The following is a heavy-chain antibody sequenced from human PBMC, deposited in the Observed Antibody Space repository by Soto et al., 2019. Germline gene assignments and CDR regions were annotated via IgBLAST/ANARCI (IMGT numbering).Heavy chain of an antibody. CDR3: ARLYRFLEWSYMDV. J-gene: IGHJ6*03. Sequence: PSETLSLTCTVSGGSISSSSYYWGWIRQPPGKGLEWIGSIYYSGSTYYNPPLKSRVTISVDTSKNQFSLKLSSVTAADTAVYYCARLYRFLEWSYMDVWGKGTTVTVSS. V-gene: IGHV4-39*01. CDR2: IYYSGST. CDR1: GGSISSSSYY. D-gene: IGHD3-3*01.